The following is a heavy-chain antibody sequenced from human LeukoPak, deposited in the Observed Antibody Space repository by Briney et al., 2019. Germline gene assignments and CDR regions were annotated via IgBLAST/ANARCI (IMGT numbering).Heavy chain of an antibody. V-gene: IGHV3-33*01. CDR1: GFTFSSYG. CDR2: IWYDGSNK. CDR3: AREGPRGNSQFDY. D-gene: IGHD2/OR15-2a*01. J-gene: IGHJ4*02. Sequence: GRSLRLSCAASGFTFSSYGMHWVRQAPGKGLEWVPVIWYDGSNKYYADSVKGRFTISRDNSKNTLYLQMNSLRAEDTAVYYCAREGPRGNSQFDYWGQGTLVTVSS.